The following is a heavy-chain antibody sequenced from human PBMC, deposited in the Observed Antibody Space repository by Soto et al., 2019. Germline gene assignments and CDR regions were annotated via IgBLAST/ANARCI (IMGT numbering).Heavy chain of an antibody. D-gene: IGHD4-17*01. J-gene: IGHJ3*02. CDR2: ISGSGGST. Sequence: EVQLLESGGGLVQPGGSLRLSCAASGFTFSSYAMSWDRQAPGKGLEWVSAISGSGGSTYYADSVKGRFTISRDNSKNTLYLQMNSLRAEDTAVYHCAKGSDYGDNGGSAFDIWGQGTMVTVST. CDR1: GFTFSSYA. V-gene: IGHV3-23*01. CDR3: AKGSDYGDNGGSAFDI.